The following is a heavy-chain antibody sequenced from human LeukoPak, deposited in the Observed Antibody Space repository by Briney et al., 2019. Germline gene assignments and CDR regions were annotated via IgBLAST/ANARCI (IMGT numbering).Heavy chain of an antibody. J-gene: IGHJ5*02. D-gene: IGHD1-26*01. Sequence: GESLQISCKGSGYSFSNYWIGWVRQMPGKGLEWMGIIYPGDSDTRYSPSFQGQVTISADKSISTAYLQWSSLKASDTAMYYCARHYRGSLSWFDPWGQGTLVTVSS. CDR2: IYPGDSDT. V-gene: IGHV5-51*01. CDR1: GYSFSNYW. CDR3: ARHYRGSLSWFDP.